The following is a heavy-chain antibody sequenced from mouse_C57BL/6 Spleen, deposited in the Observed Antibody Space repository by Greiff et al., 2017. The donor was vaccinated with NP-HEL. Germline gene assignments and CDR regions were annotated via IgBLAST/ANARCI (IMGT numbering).Heavy chain of an antibody. V-gene: IGHV1-64*01. CDR1: GYTFTSYW. CDR2: IHPNSGST. Sequence: VQLQQPGAELVKPGASVKLSCKASGYTFTSYWMHWVKQRPGQGLEWIGMIHPNSGSTNYNEKFKSKATLTVDKSSSTAYMQLSSLTSEDSAVYYCAREDYYGSSYPWFAYWGQGTLVTVSA. J-gene: IGHJ3*01. D-gene: IGHD1-1*01. CDR3: AREDYYGSSYPWFAY.